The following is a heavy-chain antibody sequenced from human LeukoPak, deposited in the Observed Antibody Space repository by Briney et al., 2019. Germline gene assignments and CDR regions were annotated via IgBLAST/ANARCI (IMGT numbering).Heavy chain of an antibody. D-gene: IGHD2/OR15-2a*01. CDR3: ARAIMRASAGYFSYMDV. J-gene: IGHJ6*03. Sequence: SETLSLTCAVYGESFSGYYWTWIRQPPGKGLEWIGEVNDSGSSSYNPSLKSRVTMSIDTSKNQISLRLTSVTASDTAVYYCARAIMRASAGYFSYMDVWGKGTTVTVSS. CDR2: VNDSGSS. CDR1: GESFSGYY. V-gene: IGHV4-34*01.